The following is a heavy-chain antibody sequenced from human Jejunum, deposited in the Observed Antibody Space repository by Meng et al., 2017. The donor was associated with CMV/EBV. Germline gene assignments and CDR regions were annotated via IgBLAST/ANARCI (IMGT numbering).Heavy chain of an antibody. D-gene: IGHD3-3*01. CDR1: FTFNIYS. CDR2: ISSIGNTM. V-gene: IGHV3-48*04. Sequence: FTFNIYSMMWVRQAPGKGLEWVSYISSIGNTMFYADSVKGRFTLSRDNAKNSVYLQMNSLRVEDTAVYYCARGFQHDSWSAYYNDYWGQGTLVTVSS. CDR3: ARGFQHDSWSAYYNDY. J-gene: IGHJ4*02.